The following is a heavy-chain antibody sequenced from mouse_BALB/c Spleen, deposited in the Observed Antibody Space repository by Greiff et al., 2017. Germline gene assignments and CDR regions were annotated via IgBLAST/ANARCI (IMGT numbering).Heavy chain of an antibody. J-gene: IGHJ3*01. CDR3: ARGDDYRFAY. CDR2: INPNNGGT. D-gene: IGHD2-4*01. Sequence: VQLQQSGPELVKPGASVKIPCKASGYTFTDYNMHWVKQSHGKSLEWIGDINPNNGGTIYNQKFKGKATLTVDKSSSTAYMELRSLTSEDTAVYYCARGDDYRFAYWGQGTLVTVSA. V-gene: IGHV1-18*01. CDR1: GYTFTDYN.